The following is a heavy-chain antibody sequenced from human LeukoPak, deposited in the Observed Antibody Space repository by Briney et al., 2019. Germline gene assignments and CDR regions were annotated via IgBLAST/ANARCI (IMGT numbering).Heavy chain of an antibody. CDR3: AKEGASIVRIRAYYFDY. J-gene: IGHJ4*02. Sequence: GGSLRLSCAASRFIFDNYGMHWVRQAPGKGLEWVAFIRYDGSNKYYADSVKGRFTISRDNSKNTLYLQMNSLRAEDTAVYYCAKEGASIVRIRAYYFDYWGQGTLVTVSS. CDR1: RFIFDNYG. CDR2: IRYDGSNK. V-gene: IGHV3-30*02. D-gene: IGHD2-15*01.